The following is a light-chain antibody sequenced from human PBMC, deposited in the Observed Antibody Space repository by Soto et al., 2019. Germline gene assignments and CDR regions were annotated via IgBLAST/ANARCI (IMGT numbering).Light chain of an antibody. V-gene: IGLV4-69*01. CDR1: SGHSTYA. Sequence: QAVVTQPPSASASLGASVKLTCTLSSGHSTYAIGWHQQQPEKGPRYLMKVNSDGSYTKGDGIPDRFSGSSSESERYLTISRLQSEDEADYYCETWGAGRVVFGRGTKVTVL. CDR3: ETWGAGRVV. J-gene: IGLJ2*01. CDR2: VNSDGSY.